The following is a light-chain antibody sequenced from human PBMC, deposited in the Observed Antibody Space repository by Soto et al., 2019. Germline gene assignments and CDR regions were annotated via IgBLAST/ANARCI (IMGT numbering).Light chain of an antibody. J-gene: IGKJ2*01. CDR3: QQNGSSPPGYT. Sequence: EIVLTQSPGTLSLSPGERATLSCRASQSVSSSYLAWYQQKPGQAPRLLIYGASSRATGIPDRFSGSGSGTDFTLTISRLEPEDFAVYYGQQNGSSPPGYTFGQGTKLQIK. CDR1: QSVSSSY. V-gene: IGKV3-20*01. CDR2: GAS.